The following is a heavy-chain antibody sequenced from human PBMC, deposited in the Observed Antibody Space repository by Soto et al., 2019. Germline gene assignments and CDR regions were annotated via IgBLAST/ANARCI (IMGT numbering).Heavy chain of an antibody. J-gene: IGHJ4*02. Sequence: NPSETLSLTCAVSGGSISSYYWSWIRQPPGKGLEWIGYIYYSGSTNYNPSLKSRVTISVDTSKNQFSLKLSSVTAADTAVYYCARQGQYGDYFDYWGQGTLVTVSS. V-gene: IGHV4-59*01. CDR2: IYYSGST. CDR1: GGSISSYY. CDR3: ARQGQYGDYFDY. D-gene: IGHD4-17*01.